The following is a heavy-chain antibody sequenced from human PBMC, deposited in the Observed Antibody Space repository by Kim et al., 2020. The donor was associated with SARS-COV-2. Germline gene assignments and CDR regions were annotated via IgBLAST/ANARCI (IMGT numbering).Heavy chain of an antibody. J-gene: IGHJ4*02. Sequence: SETLSLTCTVSGGSISSSSYYWGWIRQPPGKGLEWIGSIYYSGSTYYNPSLKSRVTISVDTSKNQFSLKLSSVTAADTAVYYCARPGYTDYWGQGTLVTVSS. CDR1: GGSISSSSYY. D-gene: IGHD2-2*02. CDR3: ARPGYTDY. V-gene: IGHV4-39*01. CDR2: IYYSGST.